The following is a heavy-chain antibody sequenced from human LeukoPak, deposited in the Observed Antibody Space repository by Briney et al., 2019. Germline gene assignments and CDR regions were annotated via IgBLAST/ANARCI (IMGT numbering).Heavy chain of an antibody. CDR2: INPNSGGT. Sequence: ASVKVSCKASGYTFTGYYMHWVRQAPGQGLEWMGWINPNSGGTNYAQKFQGRVTMTRDTSISTAYMELSRLRSDDTAVYYCARGSRYYDSSGYYVSPFDYWGQGTLVTVSS. D-gene: IGHD3-22*01. V-gene: IGHV1-2*02. CDR1: GYTFTGYY. CDR3: ARGSRYYDSSGYYVSPFDY. J-gene: IGHJ4*02.